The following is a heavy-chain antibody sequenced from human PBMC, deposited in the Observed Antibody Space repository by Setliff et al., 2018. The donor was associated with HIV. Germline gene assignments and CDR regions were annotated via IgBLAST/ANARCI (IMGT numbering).Heavy chain of an antibody. J-gene: IGHJ5*02. Sequence: PSETLSLTCTVSGGSIRNYYWSWIRQSAGKGLEWTGRVHKSGNTDYNPSLKGRVTMSVDTSKNQFFLKLTSMTAADTAIYYCARDMEDFGVLPSAPFDPWGRGTLVTVSS. D-gene: IGHD2-2*01. V-gene: IGHV4-4*07. CDR2: VHKSGNT. CDR1: GGSIRNYY. CDR3: ARDMEDFGVLPSAPFDP.